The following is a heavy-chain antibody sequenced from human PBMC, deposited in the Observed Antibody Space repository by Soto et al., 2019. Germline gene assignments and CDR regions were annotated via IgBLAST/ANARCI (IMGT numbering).Heavy chain of an antibody. Sequence: QVQLVQSGAEVKKPGSSVKVSCKASGGTFSSYAISWVRQAPGQGLEWRGGIIPIFGTGNYAQKFQGRVTITADESTSKAYMELSSLRSEDTAMYYCARVAAYCGGDCYYNWFDPWGQGTLVTVSS. CDR2: IIPIFGTG. V-gene: IGHV1-69*12. CDR3: ARVAAYCGGDCYYNWFDP. J-gene: IGHJ5*02. D-gene: IGHD2-21*02. CDR1: GGTFSSYA.